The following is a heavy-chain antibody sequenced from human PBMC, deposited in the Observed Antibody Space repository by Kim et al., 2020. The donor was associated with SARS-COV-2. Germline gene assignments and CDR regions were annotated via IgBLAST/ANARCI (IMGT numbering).Heavy chain of an antibody. CDR3: ARGPTGLLSFGELEY. CDR1: GGTFSSYA. CDR2: IIPIFGTA. D-gene: IGHD3-10*01. V-gene: IGHV1-69*13. J-gene: IGHJ4*02. Sequence: SVKVSCKASGGTFSSYAISWVRQAPGQGLEWMGGIIPIFGTANYAQKFQGRVTITADESTSTAYMELSSLRSEDTAVYYCARGPTGLLSFGELEYWGQGTLVTVSS.